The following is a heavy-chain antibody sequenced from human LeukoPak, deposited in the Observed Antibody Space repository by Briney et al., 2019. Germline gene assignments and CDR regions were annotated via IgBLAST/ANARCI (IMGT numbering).Heavy chain of an antibody. D-gene: IGHD3-22*01. CDR3: ATDGKLGYYDTSGFFPDY. CDR1: GFTFSSYG. CDR2: IRYTGSNK. J-gene: IGHJ4*02. V-gene: IGHV3-30*02. Sequence: GGSLRLSCAASGFTFSSYGMHWVRQAPGKGLEWVAFIRYTGSNKYYADSVKGRFTISRDNSKNTLYLQMNGLKAEDTAVYYCATDGKLGYYDTSGFFPDYWGQGTLVTVSS.